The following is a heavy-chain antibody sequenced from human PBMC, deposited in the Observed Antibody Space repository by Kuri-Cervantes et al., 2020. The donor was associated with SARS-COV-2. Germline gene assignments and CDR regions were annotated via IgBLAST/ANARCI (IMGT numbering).Heavy chain of an antibody. Sequence: SGPTLVKPTETLTLTCTVPGFSLSNARMGVSWIRQPPGKALEWLAHIFSNDEKSYSTSLKSRLTISKDTSKSQVVLTMTNMDPVDTATYYCARILRGDISPLFDYWGQGTLVTVSS. D-gene: IGHD3-3*02. CDR3: ARILRGDISPLFDY. V-gene: IGHV2-26*01. CDR1: GFSLSNARMG. J-gene: IGHJ4*02. CDR2: IFSNDEK.